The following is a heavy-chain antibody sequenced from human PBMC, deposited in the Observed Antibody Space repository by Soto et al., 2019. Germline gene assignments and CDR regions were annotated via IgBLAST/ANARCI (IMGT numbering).Heavy chain of an antibody. D-gene: IGHD6-13*01. CDR1: GYTFTGYY. V-gene: IGHV1-2*04. J-gene: IGHJ6*02. CDR3: ARGASFIAAAIYYYYVIDF. Sequence: ASVKVSCKASGYTFTGYYMHWVRQAPGQGLEWMGWINPNSGGTNYAQKFQGWVTMTRDTSISTAYMELSRLRSDDTAVYYCARGASFIAAAIYYYYVIDFWGQRSTDTGSS. CDR2: INPNSGGT.